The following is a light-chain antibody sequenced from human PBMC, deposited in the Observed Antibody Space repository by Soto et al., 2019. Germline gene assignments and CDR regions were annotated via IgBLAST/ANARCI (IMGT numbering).Light chain of an antibody. CDR2: DAS. CDR3: QQTYTFPFT. CDR1: QTISRY. J-gene: IGKJ3*01. Sequence: DIQVTQSPAFLSLSVGDRLTISCRASQTISRYLSWYQQKVGEAPKRLIYDASSLQSGVPSRFSASGSGTEFTLVISALQREDFATYFCQQTYTFPFTFGPGTKV. V-gene: IGKV1-39*01.